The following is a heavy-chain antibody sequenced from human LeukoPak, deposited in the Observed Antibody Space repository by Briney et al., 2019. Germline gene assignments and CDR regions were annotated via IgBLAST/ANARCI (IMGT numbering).Heavy chain of an antibody. CDR1: GFSFSDYY. CDR3: ARRRDFIDY. Sequence: PGGSLRLSCAASGFSFSDYYMSWIRQAPGKGLEWVSYINSGGSIISDADSVKGRFTISRDNAQNSLFLQMNSLRAEDTAVYYCARRRDFIDYWGQGTLVTVSS. CDR2: INSGGSII. D-gene: IGHD3/OR15-3a*01. V-gene: IGHV3-11*01. J-gene: IGHJ4*02.